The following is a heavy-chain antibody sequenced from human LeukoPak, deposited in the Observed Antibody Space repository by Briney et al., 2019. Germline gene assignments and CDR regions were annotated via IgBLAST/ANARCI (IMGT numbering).Heavy chain of an antibody. CDR2: ISYDGSNK. V-gene: IGHV3-30-3*01. CDR1: GFTFSSYA. D-gene: IGHD3-22*01. Sequence: GGSLRPSCAASGFTFSSYAMHWVRQAPGKGLEWVAVISYDGSNKYYADSVKGRFTISRDNSKNTLYLQMNSLRAEDTAVYYCARGPMIKAFDIWGQGTMVTVSS. CDR3: ARGPMIKAFDI. J-gene: IGHJ3*02.